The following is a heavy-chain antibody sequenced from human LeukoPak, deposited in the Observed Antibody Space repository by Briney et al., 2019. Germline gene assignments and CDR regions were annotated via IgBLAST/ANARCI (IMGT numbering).Heavy chain of an antibody. CDR2: IIPIFGTA. CDR3: ARYYYGSGSYYLSPMDV. Sequence: ASVKVSCTASGGTFSSYAISWVRQAPGQGLEWMGGIIPIFGTANYAQKFQGRVTITADESTSTAYMELSSLRSEDTAVYYCARYYYGSGSYYLSPMDVWGKGTTVTVSS. D-gene: IGHD3-10*01. V-gene: IGHV1-69*13. J-gene: IGHJ6*03. CDR1: GGTFSSYA.